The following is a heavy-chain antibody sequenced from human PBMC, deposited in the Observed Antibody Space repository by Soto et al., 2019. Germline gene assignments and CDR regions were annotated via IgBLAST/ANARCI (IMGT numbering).Heavy chain of an antibody. CDR1: GFTFSSYA. Sequence: GGSLRLSCAASGFTFSSYAMTWVRQPPGKGLEWVSSIFGSGDSTYYADSVKGRFTISRDNSRNTLSLQMNSLRAEDTAVYYCAKDQRGAYYDGLDVWGQGTTVTVSS. V-gene: IGHV3-23*01. J-gene: IGHJ6*02. CDR3: AKDQRGAYYDGLDV. CDR2: IFGSGDST. D-gene: IGHD3-16*01.